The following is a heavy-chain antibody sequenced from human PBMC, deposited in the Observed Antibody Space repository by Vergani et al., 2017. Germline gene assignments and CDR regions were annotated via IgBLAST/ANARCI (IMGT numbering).Heavy chain of an antibody. Sequence: EVQLVESGGGLVQPGASLRLSCAASGFTFSSYWMHWVRQAPGKGLVWVSRINSDGSSTSYADSVKGRFTISRDNAKNTLYLQMNSLRAEDTAVYYCARDVYIAAAVDDAFDIWGQGTMVTVSS. CDR3: ARDVYIAAAVDDAFDI. J-gene: IGHJ3*02. CDR1: GFTFSSYW. D-gene: IGHD6-13*01. CDR2: INSDGSST. V-gene: IGHV3-74*01.